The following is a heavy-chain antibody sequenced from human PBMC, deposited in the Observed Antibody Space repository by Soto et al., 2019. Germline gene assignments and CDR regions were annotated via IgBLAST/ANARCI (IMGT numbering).Heavy chain of an antibody. V-gene: IGHV3-7*01. CDR2: IKQDGSEK. D-gene: IGHD6-19*01. CDR1: GFTCTTYW. Sequence: GGSLRLCCAASGFTCTTYWMNWIRQAPGKGLEWVANIKQDGSEKYYVDSVRGRFTISRDNAKNSLYLQMNGLRAEDTGIYYCARSLGGGWYNYFHNSCPGTFLTV. CDR3: ARSLGGGWYNYFHN. J-gene: IGHJ4*02.